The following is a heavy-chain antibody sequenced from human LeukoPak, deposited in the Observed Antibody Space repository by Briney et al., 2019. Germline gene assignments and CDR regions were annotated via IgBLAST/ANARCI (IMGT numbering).Heavy chain of an antibody. Sequence: VASVTVSCKASGYTFTIYDINWVRQAPGQGLEWMGWMNPNSGNTGYAQKFQGRVTMTRNTSISTDYMELSSLRSEDTDVYYCERGREWELLFWGQGTLVTVSS. CDR3: ERGREWELLF. CDR2: MNPNSGNT. J-gene: IGHJ4*02. V-gene: IGHV1-8*01. D-gene: IGHD1-26*01. CDR1: GYTFTIYD.